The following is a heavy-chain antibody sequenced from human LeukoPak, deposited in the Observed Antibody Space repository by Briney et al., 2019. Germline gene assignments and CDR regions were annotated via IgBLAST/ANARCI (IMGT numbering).Heavy chain of an antibody. J-gene: IGHJ4*02. D-gene: IGHD2-21*01. V-gene: IGHV1-8*01. CDR1: GYTFTNYD. CDR2: MDPNSGNT. Sequence: ASVKVSCTASGYTFTNYDINWVRQAIGHGLEWMGWMDPNSGNTAYTQMFQGRVSMTRNTSISTAYMELSSLRSEDTAIYYCARGLADCGGDCFHYWGQGTLVTVSS. CDR3: ARGLADCGGDCFHY.